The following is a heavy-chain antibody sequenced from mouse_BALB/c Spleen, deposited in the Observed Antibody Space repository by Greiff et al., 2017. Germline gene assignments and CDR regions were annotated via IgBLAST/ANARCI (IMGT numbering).Heavy chain of an antibody. J-gene: IGHJ4*01. D-gene: IGHD2-9*01. CDR2: IWAGGST. Sequence: QVQLKESGPGLVAPSQSLSITCTVSGFSLTSYGVHWVRQPPGKGLEWLGVIWAGGSTNYNSALMSRLSISKDNSKSQVFLKMNSLQTDDTAMYYCARPYYGYDGAMDYWGQGTSVTVSS. CDR3: ARPYYGYDGAMDY. CDR1: GFSLTSYG. V-gene: IGHV2-9*02.